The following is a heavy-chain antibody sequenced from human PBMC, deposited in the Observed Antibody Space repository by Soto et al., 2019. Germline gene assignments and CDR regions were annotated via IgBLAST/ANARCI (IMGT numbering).Heavy chain of an antibody. CDR1: GHTLTELS. Sequence: GASVKVSCKVSGHTLTELSMHWARQAPGKGLEWMGGFDPEDGETVYAQKFQGRVTMTEDTSTDTAYMELSSLRSEDTAVYYCAAEKPIVVVPRKTFDYWGQGTRVTVSS. D-gene: IGHD3-22*01. J-gene: IGHJ4*02. CDR3: AAEKPIVVVPRKTFDY. CDR2: FDPEDGET. V-gene: IGHV1-24*01.